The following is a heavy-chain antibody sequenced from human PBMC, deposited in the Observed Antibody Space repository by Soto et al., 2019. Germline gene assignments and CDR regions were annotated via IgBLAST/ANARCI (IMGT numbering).Heavy chain of an antibody. CDR2: INPSTGGT. D-gene: IGHD3-22*01. Sequence: QVQLVQSGAEVTKPGASVKVSCTASGYTFTDHYVHWVRQAPGQGLEWMGWINPSTGGTNYAQKFQGRVTMTRDTSSDTAYMDLSSLTSDDTAVYYCARRRIVVDGYDGWDVWGQGTTVTVSS. CDR1: GYTFTDHY. J-gene: IGHJ6*02. CDR3: ARRRIVVDGYDGWDV. V-gene: IGHV1-2*02.